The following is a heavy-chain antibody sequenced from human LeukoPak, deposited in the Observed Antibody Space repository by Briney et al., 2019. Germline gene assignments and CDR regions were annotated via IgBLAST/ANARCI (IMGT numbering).Heavy chain of an antibody. CDR3: ARTFIAVAGMVSNYYYYYMDV. D-gene: IGHD6-19*01. V-gene: IGHV1-2*02. J-gene: IGHJ6*03. Sequence: ASVKVSCKASGYTFTGYYMHWVRQAPGQGLEWMGWINPNSGGTNYAQKFQGRVTMTRDTSISTAYMELSRLRSDDTAVYYCARTFIAVAGMVSNYYYYYMDVWGNGTTVTVSS. CDR2: INPNSGGT. CDR1: GYTFTGYY.